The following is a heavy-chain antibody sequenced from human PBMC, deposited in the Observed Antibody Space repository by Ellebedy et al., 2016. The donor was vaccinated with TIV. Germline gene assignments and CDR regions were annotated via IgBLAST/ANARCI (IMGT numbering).Heavy chain of an antibody. V-gene: IGHV4-4*07. J-gene: IGHJ5*02. Sequence: PSETLSLTCTVSGGSITNYYWNWIRQPAGKGLEWIGRLYTGGIATYNPSLTGRVTISVDTSKNQVSLKLNSVTAADTAVYYCARVRFSPGWFDPWGQGTLVTVSS. CDR1: GGSITNYY. CDR3: ARVRFSPGWFDP. CDR2: LYTGGIA.